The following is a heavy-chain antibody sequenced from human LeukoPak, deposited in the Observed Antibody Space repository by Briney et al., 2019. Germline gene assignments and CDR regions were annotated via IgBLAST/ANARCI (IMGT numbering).Heavy chain of an antibody. CDR2: IVPIFGTA. CDR1: GGTFSSYA. CDR3: ARAGAHDAFDI. J-gene: IGHJ3*02. Sequence: GSSVKVSCKASGGTFSSYAISWVRQAPGQGLEWMGGIVPIFGTANYAQKFQGRVTITADKSTSTAYVELSSLRSEDTAVYYCARAGAHDAFDIWGQGTMVTVSS. V-gene: IGHV1-69*06. D-gene: IGHD3-10*01.